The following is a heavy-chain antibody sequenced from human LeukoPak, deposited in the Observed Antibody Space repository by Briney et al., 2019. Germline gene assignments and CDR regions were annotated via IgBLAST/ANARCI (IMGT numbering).Heavy chain of an antibody. J-gene: IGHJ2*01. CDR3: ARGGRKRSNPVVITTPYRNWYFDL. CDR2: MKPNSGNT. CDR1: GYTFTSYD. V-gene: IGHV1-8*01. Sequence: GASVKVSCKASGYTFTSYDINWVRQATGQGLEWMGWMKPNSGNTGYAQKFQGRVTMTRNTSISTAYMELSSLRSEDTAVYYCARGGRKRSNPVVITTPYRNWYFDLWGRGTLVTVSS. D-gene: IGHD3-22*01.